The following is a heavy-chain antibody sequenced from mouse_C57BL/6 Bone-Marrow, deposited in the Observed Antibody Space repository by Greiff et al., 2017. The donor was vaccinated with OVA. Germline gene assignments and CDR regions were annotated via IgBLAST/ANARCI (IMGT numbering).Heavy chain of an antibody. CDR3: ARDAGSGPFAY. CDR2: SRNKANDYTT. J-gene: IGHJ3*01. CDR1: GFTFSDFY. Sequence: EVMLVESGGGLVQSGRSLRLSCATSGFTFSDFYMEWVRQAPGKGLEWIAASRNKANDYTTEYSASVKGRFIVSRDTSQSILYLQMNALRAEDTAIYYCARDAGSGPFAYWGQGTLVTVSA. D-gene: IGHD3-2*02. V-gene: IGHV7-1*01.